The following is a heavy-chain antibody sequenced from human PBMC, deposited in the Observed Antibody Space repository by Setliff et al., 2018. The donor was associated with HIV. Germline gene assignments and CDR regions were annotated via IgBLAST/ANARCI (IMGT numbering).Heavy chain of an antibody. Sequence: PGGSLRLSCAASGFTFSSYSMNWVCQAPGKGRQWVSYISSSSNTKYYADSVQGRFTISRDNAKNSLYLQMNSLRAEDTAVYYCARSLYDSSMNVIWGQGTMVTVSS. D-gene: IGHD3-22*01. CDR3: ARSLYDSSMNVI. CDR2: ISSSSNTK. V-gene: IGHV3-48*01. J-gene: IGHJ3*02. CDR1: GFTFSSYS.